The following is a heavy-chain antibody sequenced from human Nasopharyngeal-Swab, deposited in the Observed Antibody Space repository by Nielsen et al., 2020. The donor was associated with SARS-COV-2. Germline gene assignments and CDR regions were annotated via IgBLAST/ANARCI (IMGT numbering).Heavy chain of an antibody. D-gene: IGHD5-24*01. J-gene: IGHJ4*02. CDR1: GASITNYF. V-gene: IGHV4-59*03. CDR3: AGFRDGPAFDY. CDR2: IYYRGTS. Sequence: SETLSLTCSVSGASITNYFWSWIRQTPGKGLEWIGYIYYRGTSSYNPSLDSRVTISLDTSYNQVSLRLTSVTAADTALYYCAGFRDGPAFDYWGQGTMVTVSP.